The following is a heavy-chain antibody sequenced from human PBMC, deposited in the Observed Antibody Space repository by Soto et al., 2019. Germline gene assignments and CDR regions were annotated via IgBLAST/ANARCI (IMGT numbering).Heavy chain of an antibody. CDR1: GGTFSKYA. CDR3: ARPLRERNFYHGLAV. Sequence: ASVKVSCKASGGTFSKYAISWVRQAPGQGLEWLGGIIPMFGTPNYAQKFQGRVTIGADEATTTAYLELSSLRSADTAVYFCARPLRERNFYHGLAVWGQGTTVTVAS. J-gene: IGHJ6*02. CDR2: IIPMFGTP. V-gene: IGHV1-69*13. D-gene: IGHD2-21*02.